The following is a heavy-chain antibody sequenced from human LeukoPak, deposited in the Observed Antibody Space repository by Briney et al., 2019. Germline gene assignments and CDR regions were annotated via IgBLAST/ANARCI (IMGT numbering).Heavy chain of an antibody. CDR2: ISYDGSNK. Sequence: GGSLRLSCAASGFTFSSYGMHWVRQAPGKGLEWVAVISYDGSNKYYADSVKGRFTISRDNSKNTLYLQMNSLRAEDTAVYYCAAAFTMVGYWGQGTLVTVSS. V-gene: IGHV3-30*19. CDR3: AAAFTMVGY. D-gene: IGHD3-10*01. CDR1: GFTFSSYG. J-gene: IGHJ4*02.